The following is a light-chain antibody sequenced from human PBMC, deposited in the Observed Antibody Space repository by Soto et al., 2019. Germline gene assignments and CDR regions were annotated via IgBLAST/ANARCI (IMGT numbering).Light chain of an antibody. CDR1: HIITSD. CDR3: QQYNKWPQT. Sequence: EIVMTQSPGTLSLSPGERFTLSFMSSHIITSDLAWYQHKPGQTPRLLIHGASNRATGIPVRFSGAGSGTEFTLTISSLQSEDFGVYYCQQYNKWPQTFGQGTRLENK. V-gene: IGKV3-15*01. J-gene: IGKJ5*01. CDR2: GAS.